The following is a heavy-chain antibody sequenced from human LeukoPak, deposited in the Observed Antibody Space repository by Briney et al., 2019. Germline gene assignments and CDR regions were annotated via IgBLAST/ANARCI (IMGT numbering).Heavy chain of an antibody. V-gene: IGHV4-59*11. CDR1: GGSISYHR. CDR3: ARGVAGSLRLWTPGHYFDQ. Sequence: SETLSLTCTVSGGSISYHRWTWIRQPPGGGLEWIGYAQDGGYTSGNRSLKSRVTVSVDTATNQVSLTLTSVTPADTAVYYCARGVAGSLRLWTPGHYFDQWGQGTLVTVSP. J-gene: IGHJ4*02. D-gene: IGHD3-16*01. CDR2: AQDGGYT.